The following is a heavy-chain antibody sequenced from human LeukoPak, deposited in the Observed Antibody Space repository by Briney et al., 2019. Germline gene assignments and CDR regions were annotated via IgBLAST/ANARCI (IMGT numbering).Heavy chain of an antibody. J-gene: IGHJ4*02. CDR3: ARGFATMVRGVVLDF. D-gene: IGHD3-10*01. CDR2: IYHSGST. CDR1: SGSFSGYY. V-gene: IGHV4-34*01. Sequence: SETLSLTCAVYSGSFSGYYWSWIRQPPGQGLELIGEIYHSGSTNYNPSLKSRVTISVDTSKNQFSLKLNSVTAADTAVYYCARGFATMVRGVVLDFWGQGTLVTVSS.